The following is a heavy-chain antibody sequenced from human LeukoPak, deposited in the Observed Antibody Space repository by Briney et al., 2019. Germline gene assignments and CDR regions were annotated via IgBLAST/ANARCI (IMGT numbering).Heavy chain of an antibody. J-gene: IGHJ1*01. CDR3: ARGVGAALGYFQH. CDR1: GGSISSYY. V-gene: IGHV4-59*01. Sequence: SETLSLTCTVSGGSISSYYWSWIRQPPGKGLEWIGYIYYSGSTNYNPSLKSRVTISVDTSKSQFSLQLSSVTAADTAVYYCARGVGAALGYFQHWGQGTLVTVSS. CDR2: IYYSGST. D-gene: IGHD2-15*01.